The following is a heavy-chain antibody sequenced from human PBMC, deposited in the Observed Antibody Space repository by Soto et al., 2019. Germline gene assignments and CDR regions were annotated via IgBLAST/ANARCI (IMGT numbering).Heavy chain of an antibody. J-gene: IGHJ4*02. Sequence: GASVKVSCKASGYTFTSYGISWVRQAPGQGLEWMGWISAYNGNTNYAQKLQGRVTMTTDTSTSTAYMELRSLRSDDTAVYYCARSYGSYCGGDCGFDYWGQGTLVTVSS. CDR1: GYTFTSYG. CDR3: ARSYGSYCGGDCGFDY. V-gene: IGHV1-18*04. CDR2: ISAYNGNT. D-gene: IGHD2-21*02.